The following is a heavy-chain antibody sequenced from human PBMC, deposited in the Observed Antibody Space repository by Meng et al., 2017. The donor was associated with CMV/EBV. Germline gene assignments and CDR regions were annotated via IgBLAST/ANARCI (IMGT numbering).Heavy chain of an antibody. Sequence: SVKVSCKASGGTFSSYAISWVRQAPGQGLEWMGGIIPIFGTANYAQKFQGRVTITADESTSTAYMELSSLRSEDTAVYYCASNVVPAAMDYYYYGMDVWGQGTTVTVSS. CDR1: GGTFSSYA. CDR3: ASNVVPAAMDYYYYGMDV. J-gene: IGHJ6*02. D-gene: IGHD2-2*01. CDR2: IIPIFGTA. V-gene: IGHV1-69*13.